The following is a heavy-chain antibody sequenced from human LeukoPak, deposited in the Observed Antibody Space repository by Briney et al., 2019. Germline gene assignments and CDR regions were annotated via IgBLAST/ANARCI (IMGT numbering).Heavy chain of an antibody. D-gene: IGHD5-12*01. J-gene: IGHJ4*02. V-gene: IGHV4-31*03. Sequence: TLSLTCTVSGGSISSGTYYWSWIRQHPGKGLEWIGHIYYSGSTYFNPSLKSRVAISLDTSKSQLSLMLSSVTAADTAVYYCARQGGGYVWGQGTLVTVSS. CDR3: ARQGGGYV. CDR1: GGSISSGTYY. CDR2: IYYSGST.